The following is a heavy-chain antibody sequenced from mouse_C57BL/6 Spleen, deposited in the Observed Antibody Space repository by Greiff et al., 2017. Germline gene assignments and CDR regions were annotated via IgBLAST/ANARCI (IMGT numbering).Heavy chain of an antibody. CDR3: TRSYLPLLDY. J-gene: IGHJ2*01. CDR1: GYTFTDYE. CDR2: IDPETGGT. V-gene: IGHV1-15*01. Sequence: VQLQQSGAELVRPGASVTLSCKASGYTFTDYEMHWVKQTPVHGLEWIGAIDPETGGTAYNQKFKGKAILTADKSSITAYMELRSLTSEDSAVYYCTRSYLPLLDYWGQGTTLTVSS. D-gene: IGHD1-1*01.